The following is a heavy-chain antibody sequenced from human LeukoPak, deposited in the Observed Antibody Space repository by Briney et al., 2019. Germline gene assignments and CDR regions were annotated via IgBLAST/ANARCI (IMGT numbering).Heavy chain of an antibody. J-gene: IGHJ5*02. D-gene: IGHD2-2*01. CDR2: INAGNGNT. V-gene: IGHV1-3*01. CDR3: ARFVVVPAAKKRGDWFDP. CDR1: GYTFTSYA. Sequence: ASVKVSCKASGYTFTSYAMHWVRQAPGQRLEWMGWINAGNGNTKYSQKFQGRVTITRDTSASTAYMELSSLRSEDTAVYYCARFVVVPAAKKRGDWFDPWGQGTLVTVSS.